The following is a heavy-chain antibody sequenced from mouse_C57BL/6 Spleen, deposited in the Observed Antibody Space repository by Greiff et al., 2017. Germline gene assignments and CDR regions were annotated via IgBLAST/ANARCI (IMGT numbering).Heavy chain of an antibody. J-gene: IGHJ2*01. V-gene: IGHV6-3*01. D-gene: IGHD1-1*01. CDR3: TVITTVVAKDY. CDR2: IRLKSDNYAT. CDR1: GFTFSNYW. Sequence: EVQGVESGGGLVQPGGSMKLSCVASGFTFSNYWMNWVRQSPEKGLEWVAQIRLKSDNYATHYAESVKGRFTISRDDSKSSVYLQMNNLRAEDTGIYYCTVITTVVAKDYWGQGTTLTVSS.